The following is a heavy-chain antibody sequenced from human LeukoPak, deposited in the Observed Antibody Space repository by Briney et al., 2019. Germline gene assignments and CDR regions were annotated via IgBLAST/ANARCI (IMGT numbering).Heavy chain of an antibody. CDR3: ARVAGDYYDSSGYLRAFDI. J-gene: IGHJ3*02. CDR1: GYTFTGYY. V-gene: IGHV1-2*02. D-gene: IGHD3-22*01. Sequence: ASVKVSCKASGYTFTGYYIHWVRQAPGQGLEWMGWINPDSGGTNYAQKFQGRVTMTWDTSISTAYMELSRLRSDDTAVYYCARVAGDYYDSSGYLRAFDIWGQGTMVTASS. CDR2: INPDSGGT.